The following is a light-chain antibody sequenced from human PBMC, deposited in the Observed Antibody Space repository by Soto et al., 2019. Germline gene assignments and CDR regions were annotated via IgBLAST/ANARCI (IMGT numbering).Light chain of an antibody. CDR3: QQYNNWPRT. Sequence: EIVLTQSPGTLSLSPGERATLSCRASQSVSSSYLAWYQQKPGQAPRLLIYGASSRATSIPDRFSGSGSGTDFTLTISSLKSEDFEVYYCQQYNNWPRTFGQGTKVDIK. CDR1: QSVSSSY. J-gene: IGKJ1*01. CDR2: GAS. V-gene: IGKV3-20*01.